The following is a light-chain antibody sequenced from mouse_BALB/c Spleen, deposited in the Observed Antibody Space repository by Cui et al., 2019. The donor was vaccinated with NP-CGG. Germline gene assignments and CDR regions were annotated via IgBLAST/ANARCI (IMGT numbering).Light chain of an antibody. CDR2: ATS. CDR1: SSVNY. CDR3: HQGNSYPPFT. Sequence: QIVLTQSPAIMSASPRQKVTITCSAISSVNYMHWYQQKPGSSPKLWIYATSKLALGVPVCFSGSGSGTSYSLTINSMVAEDATADFCHQGNSYPPFTFGSGTKLEIK. J-gene: IGKJ4*01. V-gene: IGKV4-61*01.